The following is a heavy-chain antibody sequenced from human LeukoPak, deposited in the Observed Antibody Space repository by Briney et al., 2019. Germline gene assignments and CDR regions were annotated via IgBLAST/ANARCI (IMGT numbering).Heavy chain of an antibody. CDR2: ISSSSSTI. CDR1: GFTFSSYS. V-gene: IGHV3-48*01. D-gene: IGHD2-8*02. Sequence: PGGSLRLSCAASGFTFSSYSMNWVRQAPGKGLEWVSYISSSSSTIYYTDSVKGRFTISRDNAKNSLYLQMNSLRADDTAVYYCACFSLVGYGFGYWGQGTLVTVSS. J-gene: IGHJ4*02. CDR3: ACFSLVGYGFGY.